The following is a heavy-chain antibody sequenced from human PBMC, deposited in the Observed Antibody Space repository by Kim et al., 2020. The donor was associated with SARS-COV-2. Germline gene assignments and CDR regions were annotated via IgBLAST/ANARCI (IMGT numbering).Heavy chain of an antibody. Sequence: SETLSLTCGVSGDSLSSNIWWAWVRQTPGKGLQWIGEIYHTGSANYNPSLYSRVTMSVDKSTNHFSLRLTSVTAADTAVYYCSSRLGYTYGTTFDSWGQG. CDR2: IYHTGSA. CDR3: SSRLGYTYGTTFDS. D-gene: IGHD5-18*01. V-gene: IGHV4-4*02. CDR1: GDSLSSNIW. J-gene: IGHJ4*02.